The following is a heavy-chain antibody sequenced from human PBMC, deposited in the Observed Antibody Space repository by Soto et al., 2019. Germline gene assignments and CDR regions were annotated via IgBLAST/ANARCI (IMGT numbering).Heavy chain of an antibody. Sequence: GGSLRLACAASGFTFSSYSMNWVRQAPGKVLEWVSSISSSSSYIYYADSVKGRFTISRDNAKNSLCLQMNSLRAEDTAVYYCASMGGSYWGQGTLVTVSS. V-gene: IGHV3-21*01. CDR1: GFTFSSYS. CDR2: ISSSSSYI. D-gene: IGHD1-26*01. CDR3: ASMGGSY. J-gene: IGHJ4*02.